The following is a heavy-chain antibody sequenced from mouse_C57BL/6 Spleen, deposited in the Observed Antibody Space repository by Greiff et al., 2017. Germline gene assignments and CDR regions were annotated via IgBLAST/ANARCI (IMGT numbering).Heavy chain of an antibody. J-gene: IGHJ2*01. CDR2: IDPSDSDT. Sequence: QVQLQQPGAELVRPGSSVKLSCKASGYTFTSYWMHWVKQRPIQGLEWIGNIDPSDSDTHYNQKFKDKATWTVDKSSSTAYMQLSSLTSEDSAVYYCARSGYYTGYYFDYWGQGTTLTVSS. CDR1: GYTFTSYW. D-gene: IGHD2-3*01. CDR3: ARSGYYTGYYFDY. V-gene: IGHV1-52*01.